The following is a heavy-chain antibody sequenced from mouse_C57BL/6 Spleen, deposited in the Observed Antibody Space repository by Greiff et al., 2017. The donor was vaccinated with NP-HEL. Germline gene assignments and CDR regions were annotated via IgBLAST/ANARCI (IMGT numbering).Heavy chain of an antibody. CDR3: ARSGGNPWFAY. D-gene: IGHD2-1*01. V-gene: IGHV1-82*01. CDR2: IYPGDGDT. Sequence: VQLQQSGPELVKPGASVKISCKASGYAFSSSWMNWVKQRPGKGLEWIGRIYPGDGDTNYNGKFKGKATLTADKSSSTACMQLSSLTSEDSAVYFCARSGGNPWFAYWGQGTLVTVSA. J-gene: IGHJ3*01. CDR1: GYAFSSSW.